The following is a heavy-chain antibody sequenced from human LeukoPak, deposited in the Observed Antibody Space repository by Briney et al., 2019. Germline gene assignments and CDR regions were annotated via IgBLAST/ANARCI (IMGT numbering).Heavy chain of an antibody. J-gene: IGHJ4*02. CDR2: ISSDGSST. CDR3: ARRPVGPARYFDY. V-gene: IGHV3-74*01. Sequence: PGGSLRLSCVASGFTFSSSWMYWVRQAPGKGLVWASRISSDGSSTTYADSVKGRFTISRDNPKSTLYLQMNSLRVEDTAVYYCARRPVGPARYFDYWAQGTLVTASS. D-gene: IGHD1-26*01. CDR1: GFTFSSSW.